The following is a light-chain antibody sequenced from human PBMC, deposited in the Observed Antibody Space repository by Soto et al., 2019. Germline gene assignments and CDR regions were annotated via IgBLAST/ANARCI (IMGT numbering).Light chain of an antibody. CDR1: SSDVGGYNY. Sequence: QSVLTQPASVSGSPGQSITISCTGTSSDVGGYNYVSWYQQHPGKAPKLMIYDVSNRPSGVSNRFSGSKSGNTASLTISGLQAEDEADYYCSSCTSSLYVFGTGTKVTVL. V-gene: IGLV2-14*01. CDR3: SSCTSSLYV. CDR2: DVS. J-gene: IGLJ1*01.